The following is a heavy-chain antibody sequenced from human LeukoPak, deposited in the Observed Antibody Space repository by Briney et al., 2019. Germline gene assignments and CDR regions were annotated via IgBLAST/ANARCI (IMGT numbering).Heavy chain of an antibody. CDR3: ARHLRVRWLVGVVANYYYYMDV. J-gene: IGHJ6*03. D-gene: IGHD6-19*01. V-gene: IGHV4-34*01. Sequence: SETLSLTCAVYGGSFSGYYWSWIRQPPGKGLEWIGEINHSGSTNYNPSLKSRVTISVDTSKNQFSLELSSVTAADTAVYYCARHLRVRWLVGVVANYYYYMDVWGKGTTVTISS. CDR2: INHSGST. CDR1: GGSFSGYY.